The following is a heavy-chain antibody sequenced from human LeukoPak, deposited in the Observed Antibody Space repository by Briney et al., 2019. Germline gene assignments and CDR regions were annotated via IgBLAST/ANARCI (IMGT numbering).Heavy chain of an antibody. CDR2: IYHSGST. D-gene: IGHD6-19*01. CDR3: ARGPWEYSSGDC. Sequence: SETLSLTCAVYGGSFSGYYWSWIRQPPGKGLEWIGEIYHSGSTKFNPSLKSRVTISIDTSKNQFSLKLTSVTAADTAVYYCARGPWEYSSGDCWGQGTLVTVSS. CDR1: GGSFSGYY. V-gene: IGHV4-34*01. J-gene: IGHJ4*02.